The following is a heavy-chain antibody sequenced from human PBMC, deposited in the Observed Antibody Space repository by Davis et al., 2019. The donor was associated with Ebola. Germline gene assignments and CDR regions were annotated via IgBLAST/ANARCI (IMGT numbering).Heavy chain of an antibody. D-gene: IGHD3-22*01. Sequence: PGGSLRLSCKGSGYSFTSYWIGWVRQMPGKGLEWMGIIYPGDSDTRYSPSFQGQVTISADKSISTTYLQWSSLKASDTAMYYCARLDDSSGYYSRWGQGTLVTVSS. CDR1: GYSFTSYW. CDR3: ARLDDSSGYYSR. J-gene: IGHJ4*02. CDR2: IYPGDSDT. V-gene: IGHV5-51*01.